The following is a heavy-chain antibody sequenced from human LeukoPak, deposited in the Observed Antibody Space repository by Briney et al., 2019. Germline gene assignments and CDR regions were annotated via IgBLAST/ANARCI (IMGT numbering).Heavy chain of an antibody. CDR3: ARGHSLRFLEWLLYFDY. J-gene: IGHJ4*02. CDR2: INHSGST. Sequence: SETLSLTCTVSGGSISGYYWSWIRQPPGKGLEWIGEINHSGSTNYNPSLKSRVTISVDTSKNQFSLKLSSVTAADTAVYYCARGHSLRFLEWLLYFDYWGQGTLVTVSS. V-gene: IGHV4-34*01. D-gene: IGHD3-3*01. CDR1: GGSISGYY.